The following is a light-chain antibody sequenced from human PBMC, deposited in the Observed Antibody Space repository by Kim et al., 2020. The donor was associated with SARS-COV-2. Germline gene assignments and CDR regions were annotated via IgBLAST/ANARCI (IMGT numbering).Light chain of an antibody. CDR2: DVS. CDR3: SSYTSSSKRV. J-gene: IGLJ3*02. Sequence: QSITISCTGTSSDVGGYNYVSWYQQHPGKAPKLMIYDVSNRPSGVSNRFSGSKSGNTASLTISGLQAEDEADYYCSSYTSSSKRVFGGGTQLTVL. CDR1: SSDVGGYNY. V-gene: IGLV2-14*03.